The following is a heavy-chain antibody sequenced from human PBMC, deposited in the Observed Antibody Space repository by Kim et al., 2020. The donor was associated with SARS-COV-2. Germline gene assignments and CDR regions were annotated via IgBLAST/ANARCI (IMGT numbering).Heavy chain of an antibody. D-gene: IGHD3-22*01. CDR3: ARVGSYYYDSSGYYYYFDY. CDR1: GGTFSSYA. V-gene: IGHV1-69*13. CDR2: IIPIFGTA. Sequence: SVKVSCKASGGTFSSYAISWVRQAPGQGLEWMGGIIPIFGTANYAQKFQGRVTITADESTSTAYMELSSLRSEDTAVYYCARVGSYYYDSSGYYYYFDYWGQGTLVTVSS. J-gene: IGHJ4*02.